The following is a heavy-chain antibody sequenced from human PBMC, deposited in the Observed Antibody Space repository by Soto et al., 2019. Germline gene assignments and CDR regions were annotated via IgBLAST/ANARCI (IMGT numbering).Heavy chain of an antibody. CDR1: GVPFSSYS. Sequence: GETLRLSCAASGVPFSSYSRRWVRQAPGKGLEWVAVISYDGRNKYYADSVKGRFTIPRDNSKNTLYLQMSSLRAEDTAVYYCVKDGSSGWPYYSGMDVWGQWTTVTDFS. V-gene: IGHV3-30*18. CDR3: VKDGSSGWPYYSGMDV. D-gene: IGHD6-19*01. CDR2: ISYDGRNK. J-gene: IGHJ6*02.